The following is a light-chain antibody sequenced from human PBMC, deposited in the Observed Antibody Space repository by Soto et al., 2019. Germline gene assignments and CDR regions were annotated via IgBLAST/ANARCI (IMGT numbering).Light chain of an antibody. CDR1: QGISTY. CDR3: QQSYSTPIT. J-gene: IGKJ5*01. Sequence: DIQMTQSPSSLSASVGDRVTITCRASQGISTYLNWYQQKPGKAPKLLIYAASSLQSGVPSRFSGSESETDFTLTISSLQPEDFANYSCQQSYSTPITFGQGTRLEIK. V-gene: IGKV1-39*01. CDR2: AAS.